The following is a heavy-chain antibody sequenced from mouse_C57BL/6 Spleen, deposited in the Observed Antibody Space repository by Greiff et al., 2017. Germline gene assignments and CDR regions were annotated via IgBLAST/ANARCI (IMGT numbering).Heavy chain of an antibody. Sequence: EVQRVESGGGLVKPGGSLKLSCAASGFTFSSYAMSWVRQTPEKRLEWVATISDGGSYTYYPDNVKGRFTISRDNAKNNLYLQMSHLKSEDTAMYYCARGTRYFDYWGQGTTLTVSS. J-gene: IGHJ2*01. CDR3: ARGTRYFDY. CDR1: GFTFSSYA. CDR2: ISDGGSYT. V-gene: IGHV5-4*01.